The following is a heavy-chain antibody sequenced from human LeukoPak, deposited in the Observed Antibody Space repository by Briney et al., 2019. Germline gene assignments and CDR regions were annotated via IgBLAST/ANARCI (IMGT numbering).Heavy chain of an antibody. CDR3: ARLGSGGNQIDY. V-gene: IGHV4-39*01. CDR1: GGSISSSSYY. CDR2: IYYSGST. J-gene: IGHJ4*02. Sequence: SETLSLTCTVSGGSISSSSYYWGWIRQPPGKGLEWIGSIYYSGSTYDNPSLKSRVTISVDTSKNQFSLKLSSVTAADTAVYYCARLGSGGNQIDYWGQGTLVTVSS. D-gene: IGHD4-23*01.